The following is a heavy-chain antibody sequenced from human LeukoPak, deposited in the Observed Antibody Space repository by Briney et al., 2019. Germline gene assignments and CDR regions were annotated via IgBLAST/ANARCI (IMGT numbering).Heavy chain of an antibody. CDR3: AKGDSARGGYSDY. CDR1: GFTFSSYG. V-gene: IGHV3-30*18. Sequence: AGRSLRLSCAASGFTFSSYGMHWVRQAPGKGLEWVAVISYDGSNKYYADSVKGRFTISRDNSKNTLYLQMNSLRAEDTAVYYCAKGDSARGGYSDYWGQGTLVTVSS. J-gene: IGHJ4*02. D-gene: IGHD3-16*01. CDR2: ISYDGSNK.